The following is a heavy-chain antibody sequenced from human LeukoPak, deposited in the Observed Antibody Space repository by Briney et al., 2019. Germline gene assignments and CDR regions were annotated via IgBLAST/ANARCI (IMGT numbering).Heavy chain of an antibody. CDR2: ISYDGSNK. CDR3: ARDPSRISVVLWD. CDR1: GFTFSSYA. Sequence: PGGSLRLSCAASGFTFSSYAMHWVRQAPGKGLEWVAVISYDGSNKYYADSVKGRFTISRDNSKNTLYLQMNSLRAEDTAVYYCARDPSRISVVLWDWGQGTLVTVSS. D-gene: IGHD2-15*01. V-gene: IGHV3-30*04. J-gene: IGHJ4*02.